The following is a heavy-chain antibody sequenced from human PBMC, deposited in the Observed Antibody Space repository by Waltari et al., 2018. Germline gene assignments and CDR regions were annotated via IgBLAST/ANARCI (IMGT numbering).Heavy chain of an antibody. Sequence: EVQLVESGGGLVKPGGSLRLSCAASGFTFSNAWISWVRQAPGKGLEWVGRIKSKTDGGTTDYAAPVKGRFTISRDDSKNTLYLQMNSLKTEDTAVYYCARDEGGYGLTGLKNFDYWGQGTLVTVSS. V-gene: IGHV3-15*01. D-gene: IGHD5-12*01. J-gene: IGHJ4*02. CDR2: IKSKTDGGTT. CDR1: GFTFSNAW. CDR3: ARDEGGYGLTGLKNFDY.